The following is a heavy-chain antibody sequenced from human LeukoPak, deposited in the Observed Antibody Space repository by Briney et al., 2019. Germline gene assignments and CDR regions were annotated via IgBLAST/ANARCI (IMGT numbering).Heavy chain of an antibody. Sequence: GGSLRLSCAASGFTFSSYAMHWVRQAPGKGLEWVAVISYDGSNKYYADSVKGRFTISRDNPKNTVHLQMNSLRAEDTAVYYCARARVPYSGYDWWGQGTLVTVSS. V-gene: IGHV3-30*14. D-gene: IGHD5-12*01. CDR2: ISYDGSNK. CDR1: GFTFSSYA. CDR3: ARARVPYSGYDW. J-gene: IGHJ4*02.